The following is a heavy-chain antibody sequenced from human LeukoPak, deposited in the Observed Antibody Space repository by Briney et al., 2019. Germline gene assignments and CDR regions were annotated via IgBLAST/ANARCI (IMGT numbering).Heavy chain of an antibody. D-gene: IGHD3-3*01. CDR3: TRDGSGWSDS. CDR2: IKQDGSEK. Sequence: PGGSLRLSCAASGFSLDSYWMSWVRQAPGKGPEWVANIKQDGSEKYYVDSVKGRFTISRDNAKNSLYLQMNSLRVEDTPVYFCTRDGSGWSDSWGQGTVVTVSS. J-gene: IGHJ5*01. V-gene: IGHV3-7*01. CDR1: GFSLDSYW.